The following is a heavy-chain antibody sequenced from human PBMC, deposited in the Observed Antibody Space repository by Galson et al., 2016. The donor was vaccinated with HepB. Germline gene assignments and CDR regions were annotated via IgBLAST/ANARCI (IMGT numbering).Heavy chain of an antibody. V-gene: IGHV3-7*01. D-gene: IGHD6-6*01. J-gene: IGHJ4*02. Sequence: SLRLSCAASGFTFSTYWMSWVRQAPGKGLEWVANIKPDGSEKYYVDSVRGRFTISRDTAKSSLYLQMNSLRAEDTAVYYCARRQEYTMSAFDYWGQGTLVTVSS. CDR1: GFTFSTYW. CDR2: IKPDGSEK. CDR3: ARRQEYTMSAFDY.